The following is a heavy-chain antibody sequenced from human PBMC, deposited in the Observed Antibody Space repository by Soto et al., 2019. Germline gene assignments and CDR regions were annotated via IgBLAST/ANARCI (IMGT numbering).Heavy chain of an antibody. CDR3: AKALGYSYGSYYFDY. V-gene: IGHV3-23*01. Sequence: EVQLLESGGGLVQPGGSLRLSCAASGFTFSSYAMSWVRQAPGKGLEWVSAISGSGGSTYYADSVKGRFTISRDNSKNTLYLQMNSVRAEHTAVYYCAKALGYSYGSYYFDYWGQGTLVTVSP. CDR1: GFTFSSYA. D-gene: IGHD5-18*01. J-gene: IGHJ4*02. CDR2: ISGSGGST.